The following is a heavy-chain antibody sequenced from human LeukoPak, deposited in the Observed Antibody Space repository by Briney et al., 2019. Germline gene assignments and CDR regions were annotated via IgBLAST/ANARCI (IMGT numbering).Heavy chain of an antibody. D-gene: IGHD3-22*01. CDR3: VRVFDSSGPQKNYFDF. J-gene: IGHJ4*02. V-gene: IGHV1-69*06. CDR2: IIPMYDTA. Sequence: SVKVSCKAPGGTFSSYALSWVRQAPGRGLEWMGRIIPMYDTADYTQRFQGRVTFTADKSTGTAFLELSSLRSEDTATYYCVRVFDSSGPQKNYFDFWGQGTVVTVSS. CDR1: GGTFSSYA.